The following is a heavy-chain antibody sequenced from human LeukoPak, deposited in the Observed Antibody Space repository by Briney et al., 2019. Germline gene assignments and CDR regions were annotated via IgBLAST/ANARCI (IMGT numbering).Heavy chain of an antibody. CDR2: IYPSQGT. Sequence: KPSESLSLTCIVSGGSISGFYWSWIRQPAGKGLEWIGRIYPSQGTNYNPSLKSRVTMSTDTSKNQFSLKLRSVTAADTAVYYCAREYGDLDYWGQRTLVTVPS. V-gene: IGHV4-4*07. CDR1: GGSISGFY. D-gene: IGHD4-17*01. J-gene: IGHJ4*02. CDR3: AREYGDLDY.